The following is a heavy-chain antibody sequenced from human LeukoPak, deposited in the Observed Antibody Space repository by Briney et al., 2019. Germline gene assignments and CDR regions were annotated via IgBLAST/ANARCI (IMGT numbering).Heavy chain of an antibody. CDR3: ARDSDGDYLYCFDY. CDR1: GYTFTSYG. D-gene: IGHD4-17*01. V-gene: IGHV1-18*01. Sequence: ASVKVSCKASGYTFTSYGISWVRQAPGQGLEWMGSISAYNGNTNYAQKLQGRVTMTTDTSTSTAYMELRSLRSDDTAVYYCARDSDGDYLYCFDYWGQGTLVTVSS. J-gene: IGHJ4*02. CDR2: ISAYNGNT.